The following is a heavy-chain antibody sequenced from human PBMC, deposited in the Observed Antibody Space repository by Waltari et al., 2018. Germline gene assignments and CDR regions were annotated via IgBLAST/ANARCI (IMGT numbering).Heavy chain of an antibody. CDR3: ARGKGEGSPVTRTDY. J-gene: IGHJ4*02. D-gene: IGHD4-17*01. CDR1: GRSFSGSA. V-gene: IGHV4-34*01. Sequence: QVQLQQWGAGLLEPSETLSLPCAVNGRSFSGSAWSWLRQPPGKGLEWIGEINHSGSTNYNPSLKSRVTISVDTSKNQFSLKLSSVTAADTAVYYCARGKGEGSPVTRTDYWGQGTLVTVSS. CDR2: INHSGST.